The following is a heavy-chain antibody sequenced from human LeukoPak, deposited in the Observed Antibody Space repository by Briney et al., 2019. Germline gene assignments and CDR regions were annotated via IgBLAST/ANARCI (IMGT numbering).Heavy chain of an antibody. CDR3: ARPNSVLRFLEWPKGGYYYYYMDV. V-gene: IGHV1-8*01. CDR2: MNPNSGNT. D-gene: IGHD3-3*01. Sequence: VASVKVSCKASGYTFTSYDINWVRQATGQGLEWMGWMNPNSGNTGYAQKFQGRVTMTRNTYISTAYMELSSLRSEDTAVYYCARPNSVLRFLEWPKGGYYYYYMDVWGKGTTVTVSS. J-gene: IGHJ6*03. CDR1: GYTFTSYD.